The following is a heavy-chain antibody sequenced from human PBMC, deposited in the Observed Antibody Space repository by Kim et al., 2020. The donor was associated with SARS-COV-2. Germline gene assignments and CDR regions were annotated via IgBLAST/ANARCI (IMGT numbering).Heavy chain of an antibody. Sequence: ADSVKGRLAISRDNSKNTPYLQMISLRAEDMAVYYCANTGARVLTLWFDPWGQGTLVTVSS. D-gene: IGHD3-16*01. V-gene: IGHV3-23*01. J-gene: IGHJ5*02. CDR3: ANTGARVLTLWFDP.